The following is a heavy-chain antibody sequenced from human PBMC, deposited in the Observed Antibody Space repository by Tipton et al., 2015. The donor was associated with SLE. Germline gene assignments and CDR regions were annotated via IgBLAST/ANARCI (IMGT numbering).Heavy chain of an antibody. CDR2: IYYSGST. V-gene: IGHV4-59*11. J-gene: IGHJ3*02. D-gene: IGHD2-15*01. CDR1: GGSISSHY. Sequence: TLSLTCTVSGGSISSHYWSWIRQPPGKGLEWIGYIYYSGSTNYNPSLKSRVTTSVDTSKNQFSLKLSSVTAADTAVYYCARVVDVAVSFDIWGQGTMVTVSS. CDR3: ARVVDVAVSFDI.